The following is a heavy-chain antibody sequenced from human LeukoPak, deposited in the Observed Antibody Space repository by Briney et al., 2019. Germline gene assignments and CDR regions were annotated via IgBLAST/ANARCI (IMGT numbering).Heavy chain of an antibody. Sequence: SETLSLTCTVSGGSVSSSSYYWGWIRQPPGKGLEWIGSIYYSGSTYYNPSLKSRVTISVDTSKNQFSLKLSSVTAADTAVYYCAICYGANEGSFDYWGQGTLVTVSS. CDR2: IYYSGST. V-gene: IGHV4-39*01. CDR3: AICYGANEGSFDY. D-gene: IGHD4-17*01. CDR1: GGSVSSSSYY. J-gene: IGHJ4*02.